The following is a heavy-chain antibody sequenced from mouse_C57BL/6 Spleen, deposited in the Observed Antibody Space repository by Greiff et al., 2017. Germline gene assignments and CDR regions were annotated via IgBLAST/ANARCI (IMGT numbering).Heavy chain of an antibody. CDR1: GYTFTSYW. CDR3: ARFPHYYGSSSWFAY. CDR2: IDPSDSYT. D-gene: IGHD1-1*01. Sequence: VQLQQPGAELVRPGTSVKLSCKASGYTFTSYWMHWVKQRPGQGLEWIGVIDPSDSYTNYNQKFKGKATLTVDTSSSTAYMQLSSLTSEDSAVYDCARFPHYYGSSSWFAYWGQGTLVTVSA. V-gene: IGHV1-59*01. J-gene: IGHJ3*01.